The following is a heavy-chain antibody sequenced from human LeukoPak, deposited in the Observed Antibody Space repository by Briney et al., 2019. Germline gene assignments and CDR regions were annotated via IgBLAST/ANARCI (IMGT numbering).Heavy chain of an antibody. V-gene: IGHV4-59*08. CDR1: GGSISGYY. Sequence: SETLSLTCTVSGGSISGYYWSWIRQPPGKGLEWIGYIHYSGSTNYNASLKSRVTISVDTSKNQFSLKLSSVTAADTAIYYCARLSRYGSGSYYPDYWGQGTLVTVSS. CDR3: ARLSRYGSGSYYPDY. J-gene: IGHJ4*02. CDR2: IHYSGST. D-gene: IGHD3-10*01.